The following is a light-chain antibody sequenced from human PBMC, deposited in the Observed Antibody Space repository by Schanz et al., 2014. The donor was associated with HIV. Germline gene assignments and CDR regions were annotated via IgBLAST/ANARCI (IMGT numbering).Light chain of an antibody. Sequence: DIQMTQSPSSLSASVGDRVTITCRASQDIANFLAWYQQRPGKVPTLLIYAASTLQSGVPSRFSGSGSGTDFTLTINSLQPEDIATYYCQKYSSAPWTFGQGTKVEI. V-gene: IGKV1-27*01. CDR3: QKYSSAPWT. CDR2: AAS. CDR1: QDIANF. J-gene: IGKJ1*01.